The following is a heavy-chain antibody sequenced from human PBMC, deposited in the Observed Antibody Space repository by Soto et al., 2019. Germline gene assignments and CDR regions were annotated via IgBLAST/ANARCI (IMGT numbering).Heavy chain of an antibody. CDR1: GYTCSSYG. V-gene: IGHV1-18*01. CDR2: VSAYNGNT. D-gene: IGHD3-16*01. J-gene: IGHJ4*02. CDR3: TRDNYAYFDSGPRAAY. Sequence: ASVKVSCKASGYTCSSYGISWVRQAPGQGLEWMGWVSAYNGNTNYAQKVQGRVTMTTDTSTSTAYMELRSLRSDDTAVYYCTRDNYAYFDSGPRAAYWGPGPLVTVSS.